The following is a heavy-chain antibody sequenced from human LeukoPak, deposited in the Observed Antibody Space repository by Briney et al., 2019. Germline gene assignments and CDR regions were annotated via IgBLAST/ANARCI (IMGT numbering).Heavy chain of an antibody. V-gene: IGHV4-34*01. J-gene: IGHJ5*02. CDR2: INHSGST. CDR3: ARGLRYCSSTSCLAWFDP. Sequence: SETLSLTRAVYGGSFSGYYWSWIRQPPGKGLEWIGEINHSGSTNYNPSLKSRVTISVDTSKNQFSLKLSSVTAADTAVYYCARGLRYCSSTSCLAWFDPWGQGTLVTVSS. D-gene: IGHD2-2*01. CDR1: GGSFSGYY.